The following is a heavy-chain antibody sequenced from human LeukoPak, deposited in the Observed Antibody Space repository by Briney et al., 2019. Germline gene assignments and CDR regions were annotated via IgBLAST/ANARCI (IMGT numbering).Heavy chain of an antibody. CDR3: AKDPVRYGDYVDWFDP. CDR1: GFTFSSYA. CDR2: ISGSGGST. J-gene: IGHJ5*02. D-gene: IGHD4-17*01. Sequence: GGSLRLSCAASGFTFSSYAMSWVRQAPGKGLEWVSAISGSGGSTYYADSVKGRFTISRDNSKNTLYLQMNSVRAEDTAVYYCAKDPVRYGDYVDWFDPWGQGTLVTVSS. V-gene: IGHV3-23*01.